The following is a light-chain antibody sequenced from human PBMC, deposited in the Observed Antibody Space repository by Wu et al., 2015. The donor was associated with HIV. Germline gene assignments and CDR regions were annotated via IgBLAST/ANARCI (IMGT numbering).Light chain of an antibody. CDR1: QSISSF. CDR3: QQSYILPWT. V-gene: IGKV1-39*01. CDR2: AAS. Sequence: DIQMTQSPSSLSASVGDRVSITCRASQSISSFLNWYQHQPGKAPKPLIYAASSLYSRVPSRFSGSGSGTDFTLTISSLQPEDFATYYCQQSYILPWTFGQGTRVEIK. J-gene: IGKJ1*01.